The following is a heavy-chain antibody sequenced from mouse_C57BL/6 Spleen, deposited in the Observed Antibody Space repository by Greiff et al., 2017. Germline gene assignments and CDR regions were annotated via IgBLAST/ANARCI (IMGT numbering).Heavy chain of an antibody. CDR3: ARPSTVVAPYAMDY. D-gene: IGHD1-1*01. Sequence: VQVVESGGDLVKPGGSLKLSCAASGFTFSSYGMSWVRQTPDKRLEWVATISSGGSYTYYPDSVKGRFTISRDNAKNTLYLQMSSLKSEDTAMYYCARPSTVVAPYAMDYWGQGTSVTVSS. V-gene: IGHV5-6*01. CDR2: ISSGGSYT. J-gene: IGHJ4*01. CDR1: GFTFSSYG.